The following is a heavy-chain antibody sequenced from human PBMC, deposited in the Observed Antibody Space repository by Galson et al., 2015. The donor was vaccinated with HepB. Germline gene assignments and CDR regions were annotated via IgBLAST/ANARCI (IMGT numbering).Heavy chain of an antibody. CDR2: INPSDGST. V-gene: IGHV1-46*03. CDR3: ARVLCSGGSCYSDWFDP. D-gene: IGHD2-15*01. Sequence: SVKVSCKASGYTFTSYYTHWVRQAPGQGLEWMGIINPSDGSTSYAQKFKGRVTMTRDTSTSTVYMELSSLRSEDTAVYYCARVLCSGGSCYSDWFDPWGQGTLVTVSS. CDR1: GYTFTSYY. J-gene: IGHJ5*02.